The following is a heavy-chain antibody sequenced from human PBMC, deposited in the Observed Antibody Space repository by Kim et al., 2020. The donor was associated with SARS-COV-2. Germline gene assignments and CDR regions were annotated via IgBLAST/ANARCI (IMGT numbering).Heavy chain of an antibody. CDR2: IYYSGST. CDR3: ARDCSQITINPCYGMDV. D-gene: IGHD3-9*01. CDR1: GGSISSGGYY. Sequence: SETLSLTCTVSGGSISSGGYYWSWIRQHPGKGLEWIGYIYYSGSTYYNPSLKSRVTISVDTSKNQFSLKLSSVTAADTAVYYCARDCSQITINPCYGMDVWGQGTTVTVSS. V-gene: IGHV4-31*03. J-gene: IGHJ6*02.